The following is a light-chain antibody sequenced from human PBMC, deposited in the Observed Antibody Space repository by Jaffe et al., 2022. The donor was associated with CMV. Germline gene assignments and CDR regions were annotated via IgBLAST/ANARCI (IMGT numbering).Light chain of an antibody. Sequence: EIVLTQSPATLSLSPGERATLSCRASQSVSSYLAWYQQKPGQAPRLLIYDASNRATGIPARFSGSGSGTDFTLTISSLEPEDFAVYYCQQRSTGDCTFGPGTKVDIK. J-gene: IGKJ3*01. V-gene: IGKV3-11*01. CDR1: QSVSSY. CDR3: QQRSTGDCT. CDR2: DAS.